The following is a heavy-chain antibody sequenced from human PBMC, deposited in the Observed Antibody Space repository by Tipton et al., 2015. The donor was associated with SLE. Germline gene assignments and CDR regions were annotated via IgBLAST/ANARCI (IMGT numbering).Heavy chain of an antibody. CDR2: ICFDGSDQ. CDR1: GFTFGDYA. D-gene: IGHD5-18*01. CDR3: AKEVGYGYQPIPYFYYGMDV. J-gene: IGHJ6*02. Sequence: SLRLSCAASGFTFGDYAMHWVRQAPGKGLEWVAVICFDGSDQYYADSVKGRFTISRDNSKNTLYLQMNSLRAEDTAVYYCAKEVGYGYQPIPYFYYGMDVWGQGTTVTVSS. V-gene: IGHV3-30*18.